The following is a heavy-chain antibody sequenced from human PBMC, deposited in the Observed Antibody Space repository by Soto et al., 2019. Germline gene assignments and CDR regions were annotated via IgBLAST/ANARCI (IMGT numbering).Heavy chain of an antibody. CDR1: GFTFSSYA. J-gene: IGHJ6*03. D-gene: IGHD2-15*01. Sequence: GGSLRLSCAASGFTFSSYAMSWVRQAPGKGLEWVSAISGSGGSTYYADSVKGRFTISRDNSKNTLYLQMNSLRAEDTAVYYCAKKGCSGGSCYYMDVWGKGTTVTVSS. CDR2: ISGSGGST. CDR3: AKKGCSGGSCYYMDV. V-gene: IGHV3-23*01.